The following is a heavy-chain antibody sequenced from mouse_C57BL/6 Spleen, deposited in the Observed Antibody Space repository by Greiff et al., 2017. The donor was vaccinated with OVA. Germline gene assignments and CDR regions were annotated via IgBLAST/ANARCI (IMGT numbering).Heavy chain of an antibody. Sequence: VQLQQPGAELVRPGSSVKLSCKASGYTFTSYWMHWVKQRPIQGLEWIGNIDPSDCETHYNQKFKDKATLTVDKSSSTAYMQLSSLTSEDSAVYYCARSYYYGSSYSNFDVWGTGTTVTVSS. D-gene: IGHD1-1*01. CDR2: IDPSDCET. V-gene: IGHV1-52*01. J-gene: IGHJ1*03. CDR1: GYTFTSYW. CDR3: ARSYYYGSSYSNFDV.